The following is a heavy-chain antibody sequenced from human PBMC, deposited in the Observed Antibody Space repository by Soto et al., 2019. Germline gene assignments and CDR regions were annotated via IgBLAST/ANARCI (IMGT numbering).Heavy chain of an antibody. CDR2: INHSGST. D-gene: IGHD2-15*01. J-gene: IGHJ4*02. CDR1: GGSFSGYY. CDR3: ARGGTHIVVVVADTTFDD. Sequence: NPSETLSLTCAVYGGSFSGYYWSWIRQPPGKGLEWIGEINHSGSTNYNPSLKSRVTISVDTSKNQFSLKLSSVTAADTAVYYCARGGTHIVVVVADTTFDDWGQGTLVTVSS. V-gene: IGHV4-34*01.